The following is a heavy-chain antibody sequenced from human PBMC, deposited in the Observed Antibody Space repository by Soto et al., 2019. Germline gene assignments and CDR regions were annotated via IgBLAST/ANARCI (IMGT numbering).Heavy chain of an antibody. CDR1: GGSISSYY. J-gene: IGHJ6*02. CDR3: ARDGEVGFLERFRARRDYYYYGMDV. CDR2: IYTSGST. Sequence: SETLSLTCTVSGGSISSYYWSWIRQPAGKGLEWIGRIYTSGSTNYNPSLKSRVTMSVDTSKNQFSLKLSSVTAADTAVYYCARDGEVGFLERFRARRDYYYYGMDVWGQGTTVTVSS. V-gene: IGHV4-4*07. D-gene: IGHD3-3*01.